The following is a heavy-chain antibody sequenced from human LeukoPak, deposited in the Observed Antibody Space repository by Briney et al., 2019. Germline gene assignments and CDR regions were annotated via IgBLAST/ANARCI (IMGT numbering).Heavy chain of an antibody. CDR2: ISWNSGSI. CDR3: AKDAGIAVAGTYFDY. Sequence: PGGSLRLSCAASGFTFSSYGMHWVRQAPGKVLEWLSGISWNSGSIGYADSVKGRFTISRDNAKNSLYLQMNSLRAEDMALYYCAKDAGIAVAGTYFDYWGQGTLVTVSS. V-gene: IGHV3-9*03. D-gene: IGHD6-19*01. J-gene: IGHJ4*02. CDR1: GFTFSSYG.